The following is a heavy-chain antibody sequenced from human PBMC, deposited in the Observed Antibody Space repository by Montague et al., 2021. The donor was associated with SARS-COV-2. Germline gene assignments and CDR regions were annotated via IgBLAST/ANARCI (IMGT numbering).Heavy chain of an antibody. J-gene: IGHJ3*02. V-gene: IGHV4-34*01. CDR1: GGSFSGYY. CDR3: ARVPDYYDSSGYYFDAFDI. CDR2: INHNGSI. D-gene: IGHD3-22*01. Sequence: SETLSLTCAVYGGSFSGYYWSWIRQPPGEGLEWIGEINHNGSINYNPSLKSRVTISVDTSKNQFSLKLSSVTAADTAVYYCARVPDYYDSSGYYFDAFDIWGQGTMVTVSS.